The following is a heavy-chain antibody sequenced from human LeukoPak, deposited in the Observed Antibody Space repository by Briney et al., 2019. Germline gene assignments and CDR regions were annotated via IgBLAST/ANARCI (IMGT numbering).Heavy chain of an antibody. V-gene: IGHV1-18*01. CDR1: GYTFTSYG. J-gene: IGHJ4*02. D-gene: IGHD3-22*01. Sequence: ASVKVSCKASGYTFTSYGISWVRQAPGHGLEWMGWISAYNGNTNYAQKLQGRVTMTTDTSTSTAYMELRSLRSDDTAVYYCARIGPYDSSGYYNKEFDYWGQGTLVTVSS. CDR2: ISAYNGNT. CDR3: ARIGPYDSSGYYNKEFDY.